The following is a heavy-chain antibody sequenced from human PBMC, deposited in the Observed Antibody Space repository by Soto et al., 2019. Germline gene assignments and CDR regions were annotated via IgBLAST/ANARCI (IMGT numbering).Heavy chain of an antibody. D-gene: IGHD2-2*01. Sequence: SETLSLTCTVSHGSVSSDPFYWTWIRQHPGKGLEWIGYIYYRGNTYYRPSLKSRVSISIDTSQNQFSLRLNSVTAEDTAVYYCAKVPRGYCSSTSCYPSYGMDVWGQGTTVTVSS. CDR3: AKVPRGYCSSTSCYPSYGMDV. CDR2: IYYRGNT. CDR1: HGSVSSDPFY. V-gene: IGHV4-31*03. J-gene: IGHJ6*02.